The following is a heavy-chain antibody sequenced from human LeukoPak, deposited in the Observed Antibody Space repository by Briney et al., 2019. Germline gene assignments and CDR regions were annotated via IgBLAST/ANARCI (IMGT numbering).Heavy chain of an antibody. Sequence: GGSLRLSCAASGFTFSSYGMHWVRQAPGKGLEWVAVIWYDGSNKYYTDSVKGRFTISRDNSKNTLYLEMNSLRAEDTAVYYRARDRMRYYGMDVWGQGTKVTVSS. CDR3: ARDRMRYYGMDV. CDR2: IWYDGSNK. CDR1: GFTFSSYG. V-gene: IGHV3-33*01. J-gene: IGHJ6*02.